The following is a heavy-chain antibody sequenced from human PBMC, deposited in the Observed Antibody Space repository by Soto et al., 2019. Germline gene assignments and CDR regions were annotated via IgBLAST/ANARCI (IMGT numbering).Heavy chain of an antibody. CDR1: GFMFSSYG. Sequence: EVQLFDSGGDLVQPGVALRLSCAAAGFMFSSYGMSGVRQTLGKGLQWVATINPSGGSTHYAESVRGRFTISSDNSRDTLYLQMNSLRAEDTAVYYCAKDPSTGPPDCWGQGALVTVSS. V-gene: IGHV3-23*01. D-gene: IGHD3-9*01. CDR3: AKDPSTGPPDC. CDR2: INPSGGST. J-gene: IGHJ4*02.